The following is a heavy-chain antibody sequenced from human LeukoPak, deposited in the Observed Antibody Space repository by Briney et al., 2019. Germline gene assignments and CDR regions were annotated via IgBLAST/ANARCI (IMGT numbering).Heavy chain of an antibody. D-gene: IGHD3-22*01. CDR2: ISGSGGGT. CDR1: GFTFNRYA. J-gene: IGHJ4*02. Sequence: GGSLRHSCAASGFTFNRYAMYAMNWVRQAPGRGLEWVSSISGSGGGTYYSDSVKGRFTISRDNSKNTLYLQMNSLRAEDTAVYYCAKDYYDSSGYYLDYWGQGTLVTVSS. CDR3: AKDYYDSSGYYLDY. V-gene: IGHV3-23*01.